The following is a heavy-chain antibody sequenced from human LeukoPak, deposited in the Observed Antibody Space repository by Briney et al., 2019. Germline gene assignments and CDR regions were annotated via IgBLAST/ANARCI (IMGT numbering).Heavy chain of an antibody. CDR1: GGSLSSYY. J-gene: IGHJ6*03. CDR2: IYYSGST. D-gene: IGHD1-14*01. Sequence: SETLSLTCTVSGGSLSSYYWSWIRQPPGKGLEWIGYIYYSGSTNYNPPLQSRVTISVDTSKNQFSLKLSSVTAADTAVYYCARSEKRSYYYYMDVWGKETTVSVSS. CDR3: ARSEKRSYYYYMDV. V-gene: IGHV4-59*01.